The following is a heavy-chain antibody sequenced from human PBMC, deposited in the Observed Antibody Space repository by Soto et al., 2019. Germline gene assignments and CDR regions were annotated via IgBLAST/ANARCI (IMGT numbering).Heavy chain of an antibody. Sequence: PGGSLRLSCAASGFTFSNAWMNWVSQAPGKGLEWVGRIKSKTDGGTTDYAAPVKGRFTISRDDSKSTLYLQMNSLKTEDTAVYYCTTDSVAGTFDYWGQGTLVTVSS. D-gene: IGHD6-19*01. V-gene: IGHV3-15*07. CDR2: IKSKTDGGTT. CDR1: GFTFSNAW. CDR3: TTDSVAGTFDY. J-gene: IGHJ4*02.